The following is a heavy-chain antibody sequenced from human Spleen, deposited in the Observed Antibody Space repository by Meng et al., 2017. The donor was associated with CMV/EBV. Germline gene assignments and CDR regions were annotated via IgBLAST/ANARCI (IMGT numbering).Heavy chain of an antibody. D-gene: IGHD4-17*01. CDR3: AKVAGGYGDPRYDY. Sequence: GGSLRLSCAASGFTFSSYAMSWVRQAPGKGLEWVSAISGSGGSTYYADSVKGRFTISRYNSKNPLYLQMNSLRAEDTAVYYCAKVAGGYGDPRYDYWGQGTLVTVSS. CDR2: ISGSGGST. V-gene: IGHV3-23*01. CDR1: GFTFSSYA. J-gene: IGHJ4*02.